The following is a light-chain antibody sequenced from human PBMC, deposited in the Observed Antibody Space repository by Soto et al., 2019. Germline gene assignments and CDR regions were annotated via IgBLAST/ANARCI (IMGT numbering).Light chain of an antibody. CDR1: QGINSW. Sequence: DIQMTQSPSTLSASVGDRVTITCRASQGINSWLAWYQQKPGKAPKLLIYRASSLEGGVPSRFSGSGSGTEFTLTISSLQPDDFSTYYCQHYDSYSGTFGPGTKVDIK. CDR3: QHYDSYSGT. J-gene: IGKJ3*01. CDR2: RAS. V-gene: IGKV1-5*03.